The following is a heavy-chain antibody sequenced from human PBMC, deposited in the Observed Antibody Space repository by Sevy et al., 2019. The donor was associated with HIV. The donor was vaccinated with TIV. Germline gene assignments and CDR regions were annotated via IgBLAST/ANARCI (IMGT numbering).Heavy chain of an antibody. D-gene: IGHD3-22*01. V-gene: IGHV3-23*01. CDR2: ISGSGTRT. J-gene: IGHJ6*03. CDR1: GFSFDSYG. CDR3: AKGGGGHYDPDEIAYYFYYYNMDV. Sequence: GVSLRLSCAVSGFSFDSYGMTWVRQAPGKGLEWVSAISGSGTRTYYADSVKGRFIISRDNSKNTLDLQMNSLRAEETAIYYWAKGGGGHYDPDEIAYYFYYYNMDVWGKGTTVTVSS.